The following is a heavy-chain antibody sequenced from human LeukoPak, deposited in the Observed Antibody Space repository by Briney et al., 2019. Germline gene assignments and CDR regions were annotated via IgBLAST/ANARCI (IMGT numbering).Heavy chain of an antibody. D-gene: IGHD3-22*01. Sequence: SETLSLTCTVSGGSISSYYWSWIRQPPGKGLEWIGYISYSGSTNFNPSLKSRVTISVDTSKNQFSLKLSSVTAADTAVYYCARSWQRSGYLNWFDPWGQGTLVTVSS. V-gene: IGHV4-59*08. CDR2: ISYSGST. J-gene: IGHJ5*02. CDR1: GGSISSYY. CDR3: ARSWQRSGYLNWFDP.